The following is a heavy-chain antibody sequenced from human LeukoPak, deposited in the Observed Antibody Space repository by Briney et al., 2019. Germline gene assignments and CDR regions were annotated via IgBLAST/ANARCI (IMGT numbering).Heavy chain of an antibody. CDR3: ALTVRDGYNLGAFDI. J-gene: IGHJ3*02. CDR2: INPNSGGT. D-gene: IGHD5-24*01. Sequence: ASVKVSCKASGYTFTGYYMHWVRQAPGQGLEWMGWINPNSGGTNYAQKFQGRVTMTRDTSISTAYMELSRLRSDDTAVYYCALTVRDGYNLGAFDIWGQGTMVTVSS. CDR1: GYTFTGYY. V-gene: IGHV1-2*02.